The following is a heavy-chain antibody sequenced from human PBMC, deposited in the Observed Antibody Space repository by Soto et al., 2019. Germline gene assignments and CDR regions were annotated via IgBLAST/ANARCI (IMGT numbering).Heavy chain of an antibody. V-gene: IGHV5-51*01. D-gene: IGHD3-3*01. CDR1: GYSFTSYW. CDR2: IYPGDSDT. Sequence: PGESLKISCKGSGYSFTSYWIGWVRQMPGKGLEWMGIIYPGDSDTRYSPSFQGQVTISADKSISTAYLQWSSLKASDTAMYYCARHLRKLRFLEWLLPEAIDYWGQGTLVTVSS. J-gene: IGHJ4*02. CDR3: ARHLRKLRFLEWLLPEAIDY.